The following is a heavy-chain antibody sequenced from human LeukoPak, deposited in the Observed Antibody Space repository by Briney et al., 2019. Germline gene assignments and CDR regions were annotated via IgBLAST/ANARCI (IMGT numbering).Heavy chain of an antibody. CDR1: GFDFSIYA. CDR2: ISGSGGST. Sequence: GGSLRLSCEASGFDFSIYAMNWVRQAPGKGLEWVSAISGSGGSTYYADSVKGRFTISRDNSKNTLYLQMNSLRAEETAVYYCAXDXDYXXSGSSIXDXWGQGTXXXVSS. V-gene: IGHV3-23*01. D-gene: IGHD3-10*01. J-gene: IGHJ4*02. CDR3: AXDXDYXXSGSSIXDX.